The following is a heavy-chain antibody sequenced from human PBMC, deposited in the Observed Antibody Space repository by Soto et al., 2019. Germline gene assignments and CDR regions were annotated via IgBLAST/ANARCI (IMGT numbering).Heavy chain of an antibody. CDR1: CFTFSNYA. D-gene: IGHD3-9*01. CDR3: AMPTGYNRGLFAIFDY. J-gene: IGHJ4*02. V-gene: IGHV3-30*03. Sequence: QVQLVESGGGVVQPWRSLRLSCAASCFTFSNYAMHWVRLAPGKGLEWVAVVSYDGSNEDFADSVKGRFTISRDNSKNTLNLQMNSLRADDTAVYYCAMPTGYNRGLFAIFDYWGQGTLVTVSS. CDR2: VSYDGSNE.